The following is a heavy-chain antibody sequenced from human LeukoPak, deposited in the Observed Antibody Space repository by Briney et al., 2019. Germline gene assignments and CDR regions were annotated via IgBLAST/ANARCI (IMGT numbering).Heavy chain of an antibody. J-gene: IGHJ4*02. CDR3: VTYSQRDY. D-gene: IGHD2-15*01. V-gene: IGHV1-8*02. CDR1: GYTFTGYY. CDR2: MNPNSGNT. Sequence: GASVKVSCKASGYTFTGYYMHWVRQATGQGLEWMGWMNPNSGNTGYAQKFQGRVTMTRNTSISTAYMELSSLRSEDTAVYYCVTYSQRDYWGQGTLVTVSS.